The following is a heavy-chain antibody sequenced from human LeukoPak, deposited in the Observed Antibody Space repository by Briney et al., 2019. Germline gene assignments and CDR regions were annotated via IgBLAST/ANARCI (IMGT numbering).Heavy chain of an antibody. Sequence: QPGGSLRLSCAASGFTVSSNYMSWVRQAPGKGLEWVSVIYSGGSTYYADSVKGRFTISRHNSKNTLYLQMNSLRAEDTAVYYCARDLIQWTQKTAMVGYWGQGTLVTVSS. J-gene: IGHJ4*02. CDR1: GFTVSSNY. CDR3: ARDLIQWTQKTAMVGY. D-gene: IGHD5-18*01. V-gene: IGHV3-53*04. CDR2: IYSGGST.